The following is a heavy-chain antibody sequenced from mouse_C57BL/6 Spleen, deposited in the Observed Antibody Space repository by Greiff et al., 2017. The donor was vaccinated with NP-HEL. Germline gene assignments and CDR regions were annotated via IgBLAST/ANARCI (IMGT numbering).Heavy chain of an antibody. Sequence: VQLQQSGAELVKPGASVKISCKASGYAFSSYWMNWVKQRPGKGLEWIGQIYPGDGDTNYNGKFKGKATLTADKSSSTAYMQLSSLTSEDSAVYFCATLRYPDWYFDVWGTGTTVTVSS. D-gene: IGHD1-1*01. CDR2: IYPGDGDT. V-gene: IGHV1-80*01. CDR1: GYAFSSYW. J-gene: IGHJ1*03. CDR3: ATLRYPDWYFDV.